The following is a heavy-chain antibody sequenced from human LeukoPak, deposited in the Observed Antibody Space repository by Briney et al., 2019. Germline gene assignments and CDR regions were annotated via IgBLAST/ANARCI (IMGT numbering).Heavy chain of an antibody. D-gene: IGHD6-13*01. CDR1: GYSFTRYW. CDR2: IYPGDSDT. CDR3: ARQAYSSSYGMDV. J-gene: IGHJ6*02. V-gene: IGHV5-51*01. Sequence: GESLKISCKGSGYSFTRYWIGWVRQMPGKGLEWMGIIYPGDSDTRYSPSFQGQVTISADKSISTAYLQWSSLKASDTAMYYCARQAYSSSYGMDVWGQGTTVTVSS.